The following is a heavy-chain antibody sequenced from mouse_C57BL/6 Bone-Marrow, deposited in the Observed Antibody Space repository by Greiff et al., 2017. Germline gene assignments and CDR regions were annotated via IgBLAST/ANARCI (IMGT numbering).Heavy chain of an antibody. D-gene: IGHD1-1*01. CDR1: GYAFSSSW. J-gene: IGHJ4*01. V-gene: IGHV1-82*01. CDR3: APLLRGRSYYAMDY. CDR2: IYPGDGDT. Sequence: VQLQQSGPELVKPGASVKISCKASGYAFSSSWMNWVKQRPGKGLEWIGRIYPGDGDTNYNGKFKGKATRTADKSSSTAYRPLSSLTSEDSAVYVGAPLLRGRSYYAMDYWGQGTSVTVSS.